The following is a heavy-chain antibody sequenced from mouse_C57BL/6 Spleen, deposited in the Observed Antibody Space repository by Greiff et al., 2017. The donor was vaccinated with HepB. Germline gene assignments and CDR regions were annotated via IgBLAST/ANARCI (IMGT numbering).Heavy chain of an antibody. CDR1: GYTFTDYY. D-gene: IGHD2-1*01. J-gene: IGHJ1*03. CDR3: ARGPVGNYGDWYFEV. Sequence: VQLQQSGPELVKPGASVKISCKASGYTFTDYYINWVKQRPGQGLEWIGWIYPGSGNTKYNEKFKGKATLTVDTTSSTADMQLSSLTSEDAAVYFCARGPVGNYGDWYFEVWGTGTTVTVSS. V-gene: IGHV1-84*01. CDR2: IYPGSGNT.